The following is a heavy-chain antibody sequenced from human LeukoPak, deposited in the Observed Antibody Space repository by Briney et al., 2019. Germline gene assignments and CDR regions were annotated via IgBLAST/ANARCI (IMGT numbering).Heavy chain of an antibody. V-gene: IGHV4-59*01. D-gene: IGHD6-13*01. J-gene: IGHJ4*02. CDR3: ARDLGVYGNFDY. Sequence: PETLSLTCTVSGGSISRNYWNWIRQPPGKGLEWIGHIYYSGSTNYNPSLKSRVTISVDTSKNQFTLKLSSVTAADTAVYYCARDLGVYGNFDYWGQGTLVTVSS. CDR2: IYYSGST. CDR1: GGSISRNY.